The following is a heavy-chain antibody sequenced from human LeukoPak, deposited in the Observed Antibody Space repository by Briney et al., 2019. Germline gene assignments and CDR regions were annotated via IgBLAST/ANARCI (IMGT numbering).Heavy chain of an antibody. J-gene: IGHJ4*02. CDR1: GGSVINTNW. CDR3: ARHHRYCSGGGCCLFDY. D-gene: IGHD2-15*01. V-gene: IGHV4-4*02. Sequence: SGTLSLTCGVSGGSVINTNWWTWVRQPPGKGLEWIGEVHLDGRNNYNPSLESRVTISVDTSKNQFSLKLSSVTAADTAVYYCARHHRYCSGGGCCLFDYWGQGTLVTVSS. CDR2: VHLDGRN.